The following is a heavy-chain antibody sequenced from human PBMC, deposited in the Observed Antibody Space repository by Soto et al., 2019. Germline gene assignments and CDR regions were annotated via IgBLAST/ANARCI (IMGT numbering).Heavy chain of an antibody. V-gene: IGHV1-69*02. D-gene: IGHD2-2*01. CDR3: SSVCSSTTCGNYGMDV. Sequence: QVQLVQSGAEVKKPGSSVKVSCKASGGTFSSYTISWVRQAPGQGLEWMGRIIPILGIANYAQKFQGRVTITAEKSTSTASMELRSLRSEGTAVYYCSSVCSSTTCGNYGMDVWGQGTTVTVSS. CDR1: GGTFSSYT. J-gene: IGHJ6*02. CDR2: IIPILGIA.